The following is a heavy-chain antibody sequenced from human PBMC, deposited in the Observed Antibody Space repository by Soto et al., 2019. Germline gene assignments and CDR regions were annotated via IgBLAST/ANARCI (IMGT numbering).Heavy chain of an antibody. Sequence: SETLSLTCTVSGGSISSGGYYWSWIRQHPGKGLEWIGYIYYSGSTYYNPSLKSRVTISVDTSKNQFSLKLSSVTAADTAVYYCAGNSWYQLLSWFDPWGQGTLVTVSS. CDR2: IYYSGST. D-gene: IGHD2-2*01. J-gene: IGHJ5*02. V-gene: IGHV4-31*03. CDR1: GGSISSGGYY. CDR3: AGNSWYQLLSWFDP.